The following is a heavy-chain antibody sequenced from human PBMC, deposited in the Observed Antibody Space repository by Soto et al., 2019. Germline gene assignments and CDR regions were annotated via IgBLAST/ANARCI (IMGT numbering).Heavy chain of an antibody. V-gene: IGHV3-23*01. Sequence: PGGSLRLSCAASGFTFSSYAMRWVRQAPGKGLEWVSAISGSGGSTYYADSVKGRFTISRDNSKNTLYLQMSSLRAEDTAVYYCTTSKWELLSYYYYYYGMDVWGQGTTVTVSS. D-gene: IGHD1-26*01. CDR1: GFTFSSYA. J-gene: IGHJ6*02. CDR3: TTSKWELLSYYYYYYGMDV. CDR2: ISGSGGST.